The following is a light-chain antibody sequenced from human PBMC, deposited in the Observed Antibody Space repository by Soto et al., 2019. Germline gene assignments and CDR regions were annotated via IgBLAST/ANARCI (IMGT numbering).Light chain of an antibody. CDR1: SSDVGGYNY. CDR2: DVS. V-gene: IGLV2-14*01. Sequence: QSALTQPASVSGSPGQSITISCTGTSSDVGGYNYVSWYQQHRGKAPKLMIYDVSNRPSGVSNRFSGSKSGNTASLTISGLQAEDEDYYYCSSYTSISTPVVFGGGTKVTVL. J-gene: IGLJ2*01. CDR3: SSYTSISTPVV.